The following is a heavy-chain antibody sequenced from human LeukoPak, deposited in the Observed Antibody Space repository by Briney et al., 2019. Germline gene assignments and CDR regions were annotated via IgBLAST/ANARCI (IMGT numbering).Heavy chain of an antibody. CDR1: GFTFSIYV. V-gene: IGHV3-23*01. CDR3: AKDADSSGYYVQGDNFDN. J-gene: IGHJ4*02. CDR2: ISGSGIST. Sequence: PGGSLRLSCAASGFTFSIYVMSWVRQAPGKGLEWVSAISGSGISTYYADSVKGRFTISRDNSKNTLYLQMNSLRAEDTAIYYCAKDADSSGYYVQGDNFDNWGQGTLVTVSS. D-gene: IGHD3-22*01.